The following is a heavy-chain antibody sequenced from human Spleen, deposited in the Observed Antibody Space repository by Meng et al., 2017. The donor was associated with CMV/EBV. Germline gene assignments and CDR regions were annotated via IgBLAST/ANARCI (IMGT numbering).Heavy chain of an antibody. CDR3: ARFSLRHYYGMDV. Sequence: ESLKISCAVYGGSFSGYYWSWIRQPPGKGLEWIGEINHSGSTNYNPSLKSRVTISVDTSKNQFSLKLSSVTAADTAVYYCARFSLRHYYGMDVWGQGTTVTVSS. CDR2: INHSGST. J-gene: IGHJ6*02. D-gene: IGHD4-17*01. V-gene: IGHV4-34*01. CDR1: GGSFSGYY.